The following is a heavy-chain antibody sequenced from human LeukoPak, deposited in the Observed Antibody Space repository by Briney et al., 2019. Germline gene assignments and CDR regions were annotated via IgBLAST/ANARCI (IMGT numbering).Heavy chain of an antibody. CDR2: IKQDGSEK. D-gene: IGHD2-2*01. J-gene: IGHJ4*02. CDR3: AREPRYCSSTSCHYFDY. V-gene: IGHV3-7*01. Sequence: GGPLRLSCAASGFTFSSYWMSWVRQAPGKGLEWVANIKQDGSEKYYVDSVKGRFTISRDNAKNSLYLQMNSLRAEDTAVYYCAREPRYCSSTSCHYFDYWGQGTLVTVSS. CDR1: GFTFSSYW.